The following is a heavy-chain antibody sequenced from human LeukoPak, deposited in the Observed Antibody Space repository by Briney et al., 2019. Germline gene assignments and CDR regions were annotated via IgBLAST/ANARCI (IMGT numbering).Heavy chain of an antibody. CDR3: AELGITMIGGV. V-gene: IGHV3-48*03. D-gene: IGHD3-10*02. CDR1: GFTFSTYE. CDR2: ISSSGDTI. Sequence: GGSLRLSCAASGFTFSTYEMNWVRQAPGKGLEWVSYISSSGDTIYYADSVKGRFTISRDNAKNSLYLQMNSLRAEDTAVYYCAELGITMIGGVWGKGTTVTISS. J-gene: IGHJ6*04.